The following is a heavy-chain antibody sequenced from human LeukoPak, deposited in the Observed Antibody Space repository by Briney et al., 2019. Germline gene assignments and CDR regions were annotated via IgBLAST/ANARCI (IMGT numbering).Heavy chain of an antibody. J-gene: IGHJ4*02. Sequence: GGSLRLSCAASGFTFSSYARSWVRPAPGRGLEWMSSISFSGGSTYYTGSVKGRFIISRDHSKNTLYLQMNSLRAEDSAVYYCASRYCSSTSCSYYWGQGTLVTVSS. CDR2: ISFSGGST. CDR1: GFTFSSYA. V-gene: IGHV3-23*01. CDR3: ASRYCSSTSCSYY. D-gene: IGHD2-2*01.